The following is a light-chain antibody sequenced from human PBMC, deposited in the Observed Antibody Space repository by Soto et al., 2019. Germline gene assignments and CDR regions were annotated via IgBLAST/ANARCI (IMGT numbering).Light chain of an antibody. CDR1: QSISSW. J-gene: IGKJ1*01. CDR3: QQYSGYSRT. V-gene: IGKV1-5*03. Sequence: DIQMTQSPSTLSASVGDRVTITCRDCQSISSWLAWYQQKPGKAPKLLIYKASSLESGVPSRFSGSGSGTEFTLTISSLQPDAVATYYCQQYSGYSRTFGQGTKVEIK. CDR2: KAS.